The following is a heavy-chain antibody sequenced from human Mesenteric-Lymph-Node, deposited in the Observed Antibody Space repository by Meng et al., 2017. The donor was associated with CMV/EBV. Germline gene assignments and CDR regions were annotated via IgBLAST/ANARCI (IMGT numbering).Heavy chain of an antibody. Sequence: ASVKVSCKASGYTFTSYYMHWVRQAPGQGLEWMGIINPSGGSTSYAQKFQGRVTMTRGTSTSTVYMELSSLRSEDTAAYYCARDGSNDVVVPAAINAFDIWGQGTMVTVSS. CDR3: ARDGSNDVVVPAAINAFDI. CDR1: GYTFTSYY. J-gene: IGHJ3*02. D-gene: IGHD2-2*01. V-gene: IGHV1-46*01. CDR2: INPSGGST.